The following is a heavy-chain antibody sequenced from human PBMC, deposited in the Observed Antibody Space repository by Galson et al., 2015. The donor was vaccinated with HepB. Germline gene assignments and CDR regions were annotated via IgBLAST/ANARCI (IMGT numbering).Heavy chain of an antibody. CDR2: ISGSGGST. Sequence: SLRLSCAASGFTFSSYAMSWVRQAPGKGLEWVSAISGSGGSTYYADSVKGRFTFSRDNSKNTLYLQMNSLRAEDTAVYYCANLPMTTVTPDDYWGQGTLVTVSS. D-gene: IGHD4-17*01. CDR1: GFTFSSYA. J-gene: IGHJ4*02. V-gene: IGHV3-23*01. CDR3: ANLPMTTVTPDDY.